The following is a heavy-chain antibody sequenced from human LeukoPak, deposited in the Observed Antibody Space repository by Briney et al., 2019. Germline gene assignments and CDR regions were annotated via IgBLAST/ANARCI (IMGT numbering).Heavy chain of an antibody. V-gene: IGHV1-2*02. CDR3: ARVEMIAISVPVS. CDR1: GYTFTGYY. CDR2: INPNSGGT. D-gene: IGHD2-21*01. Sequence: ASVKVSCKASGYTFTGYYMHWVRQAPGQGLEWMGWINPNSGGTNYAQKFQGRVTMTRDTSIRTAYMELSRLRSDDTAVYYRARVEMIAISVPVSWGQGTLVTVSS. J-gene: IGHJ5*02.